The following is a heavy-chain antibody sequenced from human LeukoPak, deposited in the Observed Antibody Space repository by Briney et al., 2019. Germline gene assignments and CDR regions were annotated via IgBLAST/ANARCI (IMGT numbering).Heavy chain of an antibody. CDR1: GFTLSSYE. V-gene: IGHV3-23*01. Sequence: HPGGSLRLSCTGSGFTLSSYEMTWIRQAPGKGLEWVSSIDYSGDSPYYADSVKGRFTMSRDNSKNIVYLQLSSLRPEDTAVYYCATPYYYDSSGSVEYYFDYWGQGTLVTVSS. CDR2: IDYSGDSP. D-gene: IGHD3-22*01. CDR3: ATPYYYDSSGSVEYYFDY. J-gene: IGHJ4*02.